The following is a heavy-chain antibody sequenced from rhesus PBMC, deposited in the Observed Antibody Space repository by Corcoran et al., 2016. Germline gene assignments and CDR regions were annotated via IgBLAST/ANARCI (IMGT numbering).Heavy chain of an antibody. J-gene: IGHJ2*01. CDR3: ARVGSSWSEWDTVGTEWYFDL. CDR2: IYGSGGSN. CDR1: GYSISSGYY. D-gene: IGHD5-42*01. V-gene: IGHV4S14*01. Sequence: QVQLQESGPGLVKPSETLSLTCAVSGYSISSGYYWGWIRQPPGKGLEWIGSIYGSGGSNYLNPSPRRRVTLSVDTSTNQFSLKLSSVTAADTAVYYCARVGSSWSEWDTVGTEWYFDLWGPGTPITISS.